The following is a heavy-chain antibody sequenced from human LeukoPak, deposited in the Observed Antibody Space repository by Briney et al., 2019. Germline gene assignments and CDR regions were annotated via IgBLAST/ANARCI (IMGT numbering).Heavy chain of an antibody. CDR1: GFTFSSYG. Sequence: PGGSLRLSCAASGFTFSSYGMHWVRQAPGKGLEWIGYIYYSGSTNYNPSLKSRVTISVDTSKNQFSLKLSSVTAADTAVYYCARGRYSSSWTDAFDIWGQGTMVTVSS. CDR2: IYYSGST. D-gene: IGHD6-13*01. J-gene: IGHJ3*02. CDR3: ARGRYSSSWTDAFDI. V-gene: IGHV4-59*01.